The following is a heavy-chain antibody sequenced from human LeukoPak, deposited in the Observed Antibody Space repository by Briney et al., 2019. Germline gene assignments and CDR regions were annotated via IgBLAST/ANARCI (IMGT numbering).Heavy chain of an antibody. CDR3: ARSIVGASDFYYYGMDV. D-gene: IGHD1-26*01. V-gene: IGHV3-30*03. CDR2: ISYDGSNK. CDR1: GFTFSSYG. Sequence: GGSLRLSCAASGFTFSSYGMHWVRQAPGKGLEWVAVISYDGSNKYYADSVKGRFTISRDNSKNTLYLQMNSLRAEDTAVYYCARSIVGASDFYYYGMDVWGQGTTVTVSS. J-gene: IGHJ6*02.